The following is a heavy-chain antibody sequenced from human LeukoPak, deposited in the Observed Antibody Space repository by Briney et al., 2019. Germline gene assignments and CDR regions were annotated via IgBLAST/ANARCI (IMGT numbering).Heavy chain of an antibody. V-gene: IGHV4-61*02. Sequence: SETLSLTCTVSGGSISSGSYYWSWIQQPAGKGLEWIGRIYTSGSTHYNPSLKSRVTISLDTSKNQFSLKLSSVTAADTAVYYCARDPSPTIFGVTADYWGQGTLVTVSS. CDR3: ARDPSPTIFGVTADY. CDR1: GGSISSGSYY. J-gene: IGHJ4*02. D-gene: IGHD3-3*01. CDR2: IYTSGST.